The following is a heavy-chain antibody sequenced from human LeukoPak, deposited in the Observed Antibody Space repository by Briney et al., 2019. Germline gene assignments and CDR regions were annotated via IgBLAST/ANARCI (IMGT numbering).Heavy chain of an antibody. D-gene: IGHD2-2*02. V-gene: IGHV4-4*07. CDR3: AKKPYCSSTSCYTAMDV. CDR2: IYTSGST. CDR1: GGSISSYY. J-gene: IGHJ6*04. Sequence: ASETLSLTCTVSGGSISSYYWSWIRQPAGKGLEWIGRIYTSGSTNYNPSLKSRVTISVDRSKNQFSLKLSSVTAADTAVYYCAKKPYCSSTSCYTAMDVWGKGTTVTVSS.